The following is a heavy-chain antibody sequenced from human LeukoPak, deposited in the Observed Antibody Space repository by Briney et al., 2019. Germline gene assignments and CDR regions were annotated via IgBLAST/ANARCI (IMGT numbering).Heavy chain of an antibody. Sequence: GGSLRLSCAASGFTFKNSAMSWVRQAPGKGLEWVSAISGSGGSTYYADSVKGRFTISRDNSKNTLYLQMNSLRAEDTAVYYCAKDQEQWLPRCWFDPWGQGTLVTVSS. D-gene: IGHD6-19*01. J-gene: IGHJ5*02. CDR2: ISGSGGST. V-gene: IGHV3-23*01. CDR3: AKDQEQWLPRCWFDP. CDR1: GFTFKNSA.